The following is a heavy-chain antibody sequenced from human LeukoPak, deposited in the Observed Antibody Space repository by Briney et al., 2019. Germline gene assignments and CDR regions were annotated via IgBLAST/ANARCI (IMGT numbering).Heavy chain of an antibody. CDR2: INPNSGGT. J-gene: IGHJ4*02. CDR1: GYTFTGYY. V-gene: IGHV1-2*02. CDR3: ARDRGYCSSTSCFMWYFDY. Sequence: GASVKVSCKASGYTFTGYYMHWVRQAPGQGLEWMGWINPNSGGTNYAQKFQGRVTMTRDTSISTAYMELSRLRSDDTAVYYCARDRGYCSSTSCFMWYFDYWGQGTLVTVSS. D-gene: IGHD2-2*01.